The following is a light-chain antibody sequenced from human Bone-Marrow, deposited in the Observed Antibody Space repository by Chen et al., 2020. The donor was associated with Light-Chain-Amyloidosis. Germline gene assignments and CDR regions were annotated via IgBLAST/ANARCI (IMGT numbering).Light chain of an antibody. J-gene: IGLJ1*01. CDR2: EVT. CDR3: SSYTITNTLV. V-gene: IGLV2-14*01. Sequence: QSALTQPASVSGYPGQSIPISFTGTSSDVGGDNHVSWYQQPPDKAPKLMIYEVTNRPSWVPDRFSGSKSDNTASLTISGLQTEDEADYFCSSYTITNTLVFGSGTRVTVL. CDR1: SSDVGGDNH.